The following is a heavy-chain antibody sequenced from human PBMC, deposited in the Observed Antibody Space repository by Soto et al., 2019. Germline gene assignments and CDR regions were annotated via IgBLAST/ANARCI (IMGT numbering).Heavy chain of an antibody. Sequence: EVQLVESGGGLVQPGRSLRLSCAASGFTFDDYAMHWVRQAPGKRLEWVSGISWNSGSIGYAHSVKGRFTTSRDNAKNSLYLQMNSLSAEDTALYYCALEGLFHSWFDPWGQGTLVTVSS. CDR2: ISWNSGSI. CDR1: GFTFDDYA. J-gene: IGHJ5*02. D-gene: IGHD2-21*01. CDR3: ALEGLFHSWFDP. V-gene: IGHV3-9*01.